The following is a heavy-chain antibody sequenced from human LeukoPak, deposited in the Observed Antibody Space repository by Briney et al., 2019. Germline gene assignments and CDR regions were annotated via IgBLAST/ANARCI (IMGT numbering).Heavy chain of an antibody. V-gene: IGHV4-39*07. CDR1: GGSISSSSYY. Sequence: SETLSLTCTVSGGSISSSSYYWGWIRQPPGKGLEWIGSIYYSGSTYYNPSLKSRVTISVDTSKNQFSLKLSSVTAADTAVYYCARVEEYYYDSSGYQPVYYFDYWGQGTLVTVSS. CDR3: ARVEEYYYDSSGYQPVYYFDY. CDR2: IYYSGST. D-gene: IGHD3-22*01. J-gene: IGHJ4*02.